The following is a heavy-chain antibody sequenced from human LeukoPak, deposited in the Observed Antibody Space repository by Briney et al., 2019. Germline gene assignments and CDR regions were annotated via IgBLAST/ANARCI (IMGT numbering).Heavy chain of an antibody. J-gene: IGHJ6*03. V-gene: IGHV3-48*03. Sequence: GGSLRLSCAASGFTFSSYEMNWVRQAPGKGLEWVSYISSSGSTIYYADSVKGRFTISRDNAKNSLYLQMNSLRAEDTAVYYCARVDIAAAAYYYYYYMDVWGKGTTVTVSS. D-gene: IGHD6-13*01. CDR1: GFTFSSYE. CDR3: ARVDIAAAAYYYYYYMDV. CDR2: ISSSGSTI.